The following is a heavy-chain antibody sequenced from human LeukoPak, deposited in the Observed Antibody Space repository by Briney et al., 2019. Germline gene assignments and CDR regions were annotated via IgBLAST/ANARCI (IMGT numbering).Heavy chain of an antibody. V-gene: IGHV4-38-2*01. CDR2: IYHSGST. J-gene: IGHJ1*01. CDR3: AQKAPYSPAYSQH. CDR1: GYSISSGYY. D-gene: IGHD2-21*01. Sequence: AEPLSLTCAVSGYSISSGYYWGWIRQPPGKGLEWIGNIYHSGSTYYNPSLRSRVTISVDTSKNQFSLKLTSVTAADTAVYYCAQKAPYSPAYSQHWGQGTLVTVSS.